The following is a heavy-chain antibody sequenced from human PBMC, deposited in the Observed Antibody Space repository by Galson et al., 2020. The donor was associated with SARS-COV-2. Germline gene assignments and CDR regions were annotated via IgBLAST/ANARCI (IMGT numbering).Heavy chain of an antibody. CDR1: GFTFSSYW. D-gene: IGHD3-22*01. CDR2: IKQDGSEK. V-gene: IGHV3-7*01. CDR3: ARIPTVRITTITGSDALDI. J-gene: IGHJ3*02. Sequence: GGSLRLSCAASGFTFSSYWMSWVRQAPGKGLEWVANIKQDGSEKSYVDSVKGRFTISRDNAKNSLYLQMNSLRAEDTAVYYCARIPTVRITTITGSDALDIWGQGTMVTVSS.